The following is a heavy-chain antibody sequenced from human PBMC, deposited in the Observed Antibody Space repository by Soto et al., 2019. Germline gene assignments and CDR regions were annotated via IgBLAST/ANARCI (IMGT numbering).Heavy chain of an antibody. V-gene: IGHV1-69*01. CDR3: ARSQSISTSVEIYYYYYYGMDV. CDR1: GVTFGSYA. CDR2: IIPIPGTA. J-gene: IGHJ6*02. Sequence: QVQLVQSGAEVKKPGSSVKVSCKASGVTFGSYAISWVRQAPGQGLEWMGGIIPIPGTANYAQRFQGRVTIAEDESTSTDYMELSSLRSENTAVYYCARSQSISTSVEIYYYYYYGMDVWGQGTTVTVSS. D-gene: IGHD2-2*01.